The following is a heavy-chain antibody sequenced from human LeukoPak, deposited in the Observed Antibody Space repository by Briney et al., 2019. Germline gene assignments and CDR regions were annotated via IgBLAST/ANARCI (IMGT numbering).Heavy chain of an antibody. CDR1: GFTFSSYS. Sequence: GGSLRLSCAASGFTFSSYSMNWVRQAPGKGLEWVSSISSSSSYIYYADSVKGRFTISRDNAKNSLYLQMNSLRAEDTAVYYCARDRNGDYDWFDPWGQGTLVTVSS. CDR3: ARDRNGDYDWFDP. J-gene: IGHJ5*02. D-gene: IGHD4-17*01. V-gene: IGHV3-21*01. CDR2: ISSSSSYI.